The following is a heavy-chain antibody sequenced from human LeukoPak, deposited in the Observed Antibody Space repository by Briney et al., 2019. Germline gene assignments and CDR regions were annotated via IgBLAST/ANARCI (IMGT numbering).Heavy chain of an antibody. V-gene: IGHV4-59*08. CDR1: GRPISSYY. CDR3: ARKGNCGYDLSLR. J-gene: IGHJ4*02. CDR2: IHYSGST. D-gene: IGHD5-12*01. Sequence: PSDTLSLTCTVSGRPISSYYWLWLRHPPGKGVEWIRYIHYSGSTSYNPSLRSRVTISLGTPKNHFSLKQSSVSAADTAVYYCARKGNCGYDLSLRWGRGTLVGVSS.